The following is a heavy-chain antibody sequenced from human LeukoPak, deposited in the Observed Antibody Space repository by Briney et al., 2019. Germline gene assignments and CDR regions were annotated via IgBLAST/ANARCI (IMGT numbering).Heavy chain of an antibody. J-gene: IGHJ6*02. Sequence: SEPRSLTCTVSGGSISSYYWSWIRQPAGKGLEWIGRIYTSGSTNYNPSLRSRVTMSVDTSKNQFSLKLSSVTAADTAVYYCARGGADYDPWNYYGMDVWGQGTTVTVSS. D-gene: IGHD3-16*01. V-gene: IGHV4-4*07. CDR1: GGSISSYY. CDR2: IYTSGST. CDR3: ARGGADYDPWNYYGMDV.